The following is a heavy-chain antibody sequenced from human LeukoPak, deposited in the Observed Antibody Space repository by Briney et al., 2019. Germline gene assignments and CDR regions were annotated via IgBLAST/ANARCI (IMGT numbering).Heavy chain of an antibody. D-gene: IGHD4-17*01. CDR2: IYNSGST. CDR3: ARSYGDYSADY. Sequence: SETLSLTCTVSGGSISSYYCTWIRQPPGKELEWIGYIYNSGSTNYNPSLKSRVTISVDTSKNQFSLKLSSVTAADTAVYYCARSYGDYSADYWGQGTLVTVSS. CDR1: GGSISSYY. J-gene: IGHJ4*02. V-gene: IGHV4-59*01.